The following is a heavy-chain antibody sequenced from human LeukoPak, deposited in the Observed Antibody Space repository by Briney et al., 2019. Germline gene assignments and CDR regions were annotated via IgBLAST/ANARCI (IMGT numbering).Heavy chain of an antibody. CDR3: ARESVQDWFDP. CDR1: GGSFSGYY. CDR2: INHSGST. D-gene: IGHD1-1*01. V-gene: IGHV4-34*01. J-gene: IGHJ5*02. Sequence: PSETLSLTCAVYGGSFSGYYWSWIRQPAGKGLEWIGEINHSGSTNYNPSLKSRVTISVDTSKNQFSLKLSSVTAADTAVYYCARESVQDWFDPWGQGTLVTVSS.